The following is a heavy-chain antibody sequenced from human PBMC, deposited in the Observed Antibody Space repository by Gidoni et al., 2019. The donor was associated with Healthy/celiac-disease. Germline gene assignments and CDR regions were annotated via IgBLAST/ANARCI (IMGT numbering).Heavy chain of an antibody. CDR2: INHSGST. J-gene: IGHJ4*02. CDR3: ARGSLRRWFGELFVYDY. CDR1: GGSFSGYY. V-gene: IGHV4-34*01. D-gene: IGHD3-10*01. Sequence: QVQLQQWGAGLLQPSETLSLTCAVYGGSFSGYYWRWIRQPPGKGLEWIGEINHSGSTNYNPSLKSRVTISVDTSKNQFSLKLSSVTAADTTVYYCARGSLRRWFGELFVYDYWGQGTLVTVSS.